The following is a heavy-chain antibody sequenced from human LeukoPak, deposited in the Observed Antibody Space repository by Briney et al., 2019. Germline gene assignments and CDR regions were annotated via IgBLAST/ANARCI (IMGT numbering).Heavy chain of an antibody. CDR1: GFTFSSYA. V-gene: IGHV3-64*01. Sequence: GGSLRISCAASGFTFSSYAVHWVRQAPGKGLEYVSAISSNGGSPYYANSAKGRFTISRDNSKNTLYLQMGSLRAEDMAVYYCVSGDAFDIWGQGTMVTVSS. J-gene: IGHJ3*02. CDR3: VSGDAFDI. CDR2: ISSNGGSP.